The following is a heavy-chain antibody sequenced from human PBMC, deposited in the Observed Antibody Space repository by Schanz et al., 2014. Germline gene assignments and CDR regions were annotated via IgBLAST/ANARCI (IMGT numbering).Heavy chain of an antibody. CDR3: ARSMRVSGSGDVPAFDT. J-gene: IGHJ5*02. CDR2: IFYRKNV. V-gene: IGHV4-31*03. CDR1: GGAISSGYYY. D-gene: IGHD7-27*01. Sequence: QVQLQESGPGLVQPSQTLSLTCTVSGGAISSGYYYWSWFRQHPGKGLEWIGYIFYRKNVYYNPSLKSRITRSIDTSKNHLSLKMTSVTAADTATYFCARSMRVSGSGDVPAFDTWGQGTLVTVSS.